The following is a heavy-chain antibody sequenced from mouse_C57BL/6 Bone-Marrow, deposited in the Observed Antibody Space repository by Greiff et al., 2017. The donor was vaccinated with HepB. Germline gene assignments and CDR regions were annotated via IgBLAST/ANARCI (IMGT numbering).Heavy chain of an antibody. V-gene: IGHV1-81*01. J-gene: IGHJ4*01. CDR2: IYPRSGNT. CDR1: GYTFTSYG. D-gene: IGHD2-5*01. Sequence: VQLQQSGAEQARPGASVKLSCKASGYTFTSYGISWVKQRTGQGLEWIGEIYPRSGNTYYNEKFKGKATLTADKSSSTAYMELRSLTSEDSAVYFCARHYSNCYAMDYWGQGTSVTVSS. CDR3: ARHYSNCYAMDY.